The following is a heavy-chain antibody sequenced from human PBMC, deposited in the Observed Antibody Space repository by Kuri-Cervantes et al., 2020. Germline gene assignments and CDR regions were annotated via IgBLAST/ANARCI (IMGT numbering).Heavy chain of an antibody. J-gene: IGHJ4*02. D-gene: IGHD1-26*01. CDR3: ARAGGSYDMIDY. V-gene: IGHV4-39*07. CDR1: GGSISSSSYY. Sequence: GSLRLSCTVSGGSISSSSYYWGWIRQPPGKGLEWIGSIYYSGSTYYNPSLKSRVTISVDTSKNQFSLKLSSVTAADTAVYYCARAGGSYDMIDYWGQGTLVTVSS. CDR2: IYYSGST.